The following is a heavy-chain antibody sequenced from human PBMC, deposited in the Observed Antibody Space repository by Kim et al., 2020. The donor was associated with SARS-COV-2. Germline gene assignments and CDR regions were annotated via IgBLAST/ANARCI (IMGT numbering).Heavy chain of an antibody. J-gene: IGHJ3*02. CDR3: ASTRGQQLGGAFDI. V-gene: IGHV3-30*04. Sequence: GGSLRLSCAASGFTVSSYAMHWVRQAPGKGLEWVAVISYDGSNKYYADSVKGRFTISRDNSKNTLYLQMNSLRAEDTAVYYCASTRGQQLGGAFDIWGQGTMVTVSS. D-gene: IGHD6-13*01. CDR1: GFTVSSYA. CDR2: ISYDGSNK.